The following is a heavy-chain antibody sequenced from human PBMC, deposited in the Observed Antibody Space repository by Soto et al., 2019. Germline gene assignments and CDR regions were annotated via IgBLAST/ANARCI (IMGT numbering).Heavy chain of an antibody. CDR3: ARDSYYDSSGYRFDY. V-gene: IGHV4-31*03. CDR2: IYYNGNT. CDR1: GGSISSGGYY. Sequence: QVQLQESGPGLVKPSQTLSLTCTVSGGSISSGGYYWTWIRQHPGKGLEWIGYIYYNGNTYYNPSLKSRLTISVDTSKNQFSLNLSSVTAADTAVYYCARDSYYDSSGYRFDYWGQGTLVTVSS. J-gene: IGHJ4*02. D-gene: IGHD3-22*01.